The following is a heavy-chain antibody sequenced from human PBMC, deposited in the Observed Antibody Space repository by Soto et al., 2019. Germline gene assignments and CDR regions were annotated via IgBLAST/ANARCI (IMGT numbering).Heavy chain of an antibody. V-gene: IGHV3-7*05. Sequence: DVQLMESGGDLVQPGGSLRLSCAASGFTFGSDWMTWVRQAPGKGLDWVANIRRDGSQENYADSVKGRFSVSRDNAKESLYLQMNSLRIEYTAVYYWARDANCSDSSVYYDVFDIWGQGTMVTVS. D-gene: IGHD3-22*01. CDR1: GFTFGSDW. J-gene: IGHJ3*02. CDR2: IRRDGSQE. CDR3: ARDANCSDSSVYYDVFDI.